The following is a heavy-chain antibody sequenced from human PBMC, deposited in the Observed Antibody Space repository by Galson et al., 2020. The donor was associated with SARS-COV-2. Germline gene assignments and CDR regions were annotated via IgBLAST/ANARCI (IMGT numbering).Heavy chain of an antibody. J-gene: IGHJ3*02. V-gene: IGHV1-8*02. D-gene: IGHD5-12*01. CDR2: MNTNSGNT. CDR3: ARSSRGYSGYERAFAFDI. CDR1: GYTFTSYD. Sequence: ASVKVSCKASGYTFTSYDINWVRQATGQGLEWMGWMNTNSGNTGYAQKFQGRVTMTRNTSISTAYMELSSLRSEDTAVYYCARSSRGYSGYERAFAFDIWGQGTMVTVSS.